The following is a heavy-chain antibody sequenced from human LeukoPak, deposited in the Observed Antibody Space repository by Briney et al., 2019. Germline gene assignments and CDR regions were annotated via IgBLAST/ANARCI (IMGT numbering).Heavy chain of an antibody. Sequence: PSETLSLTCTVSGGSISSYYWSWIRQPAGKGLEWIGRINTSGSTNYNPSLKSRVTMSVDTSKNQFSLKLSSVTAADTAVYYCARVARYCSSTSCSHFDYWGQGTLVTVSS. V-gene: IGHV4-4*07. CDR1: GGSISSYY. D-gene: IGHD2-2*01. J-gene: IGHJ4*02. CDR2: INTSGST. CDR3: ARVARYCSSTSCSHFDY.